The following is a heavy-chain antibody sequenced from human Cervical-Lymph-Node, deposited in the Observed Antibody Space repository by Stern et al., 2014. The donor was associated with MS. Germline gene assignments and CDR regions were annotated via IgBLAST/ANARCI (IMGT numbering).Heavy chain of an antibody. CDR1: GGSISSYY. J-gene: IGHJ6*02. Sequence: VQLEESGPGLVKPSETLSLTCTVSGGSISSYYWSWIRQPPGKGLEWIGYIYYSGSNNYNPSLKSRVTISVDTSKNQFSLKLSSVTAADTAVYYCARDRRGSADYYYYGMDVWGQGTTVTVSS. D-gene: IGHD3-10*01. CDR2: IYYSGSN. CDR3: ARDRRGSADYYYYGMDV. V-gene: IGHV4-59*01.